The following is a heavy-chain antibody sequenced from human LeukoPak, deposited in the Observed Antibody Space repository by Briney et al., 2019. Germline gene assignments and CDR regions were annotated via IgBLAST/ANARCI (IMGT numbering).Heavy chain of an antibody. CDR1: GFTVGTHF. J-gene: IGHJ4*02. CDR2: IFSGGST. Sequence: SGGSLRLSCAASGFTVGTHFVSWVRQAPGRGLEWVSIIFSGGSTYYADSVKGRFTISRDSSRNTAYLQMNSLRAEDTAVYYCARGDFDHWGQGTLVTVSS. CDR3: ARGDFDH. V-gene: IGHV3-66*01.